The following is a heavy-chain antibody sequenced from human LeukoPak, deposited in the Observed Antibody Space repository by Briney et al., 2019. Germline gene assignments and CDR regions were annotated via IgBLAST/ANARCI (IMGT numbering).Heavy chain of an antibody. CDR1: GFTFSSYS. CDR2: INQDGSVR. J-gene: IGHJ3*02. V-gene: IGHV3-7*01. CDR3: AINAFET. Sequence: GGSLRLSCAASGFTFSSYSMSWVRQAPGKGLEWVANINQDGSVRNYGDSVKGRFTVSRDNAKTSLYLQMDSLRAEDTALYYCAINAFETWGQGTMVTVSS.